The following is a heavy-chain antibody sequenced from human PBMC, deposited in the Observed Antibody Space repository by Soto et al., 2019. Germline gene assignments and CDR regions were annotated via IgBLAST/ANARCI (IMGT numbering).Heavy chain of an antibody. J-gene: IGHJ5*02. CDR1: GFSLSTSGAA. Sequence: QINLIESGPTLVNPTQTLTLTCTFSGFSLSTSGAAVGWVRQPPGRALEWLALIYWDGDKRYNASLGNTLTITKDTSMNQVVLTLTNVDPADTATYSCTHRPTMTLLGLIIDNGIWFDPWGQVTRVIVS. CDR3: THRPTMTLLGLIIDNGIWFDP. V-gene: IGHV2-5*02. D-gene: IGHD3-22*01. CDR2: IYWDGDK.